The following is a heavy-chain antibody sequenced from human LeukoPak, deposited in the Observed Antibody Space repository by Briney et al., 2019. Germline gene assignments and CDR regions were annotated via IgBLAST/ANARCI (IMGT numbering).Heavy chain of an antibody. CDR2: ISSSGSTI. J-gene: IGHJ4*02. D-gene: IGHD1-14*01. Sequence: GGSLRLSCAASGFTFSSYEMNWVRQAPGKGLEWLSYISSSGSTIFYADSVKDRFTISRDNAKNSLYLQLNSLRAEDTAVYYCARDYRTDYWGQGTLVTVSS. CDR1: GFTFSSYE. V-gene: IGHV3-48*03. CDR3: ARDYRTDY.